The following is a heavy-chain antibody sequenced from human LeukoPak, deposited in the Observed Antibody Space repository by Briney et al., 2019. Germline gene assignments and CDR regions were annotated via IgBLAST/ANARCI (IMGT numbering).Heavy chain of an antibody. J-gene: IGHJ5*02. CDR1: GFSLSTSGVG. Sequence: SGPTLVKPTQTLTLTCTFSGFSLSTSGVGVGWIRQPPGKALEWLALIYWDDDKRYSPSLKSRLTITKDTSKNQVVLTMTNMDPVDTATYYCAHLYYDFWSGYCPNWFDPWGQGTLVTVSS. V-gene: IGHV2-5*02. CDR2: IYWDDDK. D-gene: IGHD3-3*01. CDR3: AHLYYDFWSGYCPNWFDP.